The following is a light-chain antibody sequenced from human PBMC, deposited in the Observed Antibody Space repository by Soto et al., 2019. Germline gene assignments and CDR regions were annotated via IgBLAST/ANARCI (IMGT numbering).Light chain of an antibody. J-gene: IGLJ3*02. Sequence: QSALTQPPSASGSPGQSVAISCTGTSSDVGGYNYVAWYQHHPGKAPKLMFYEVTKRPSGVPDRFSGSKSGNTASLTVSGLQAEDEADYYCSSYADSNIWVFGGGTKVTVL. V-gene: IGLV2-8*01. CDR3: SSYADSNIWV. CDR2: EVT. CDR1: SSDVGGYNY.